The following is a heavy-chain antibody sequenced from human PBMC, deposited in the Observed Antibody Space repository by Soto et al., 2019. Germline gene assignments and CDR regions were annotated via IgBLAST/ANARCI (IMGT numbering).Heavy chain of an antibody. Sequence: SETLSLTCAVYGGSFSDTYWNWFRQPPGKGLEWIGEINHNTNTIYNPSLTSRVTISVDTSKNHFSLKLTSVTAADTAVYYCASLSRLFRGSFDPWGHGTLVAVSS. V-gene: IGHV4-34*01. CDR2: INHNTNT. CDR1: GGSFSDTY. D-gene: IGHD2-21*01. CDR3: ASLSRLFRGSFDP. J-gene: IGHJ5*02.